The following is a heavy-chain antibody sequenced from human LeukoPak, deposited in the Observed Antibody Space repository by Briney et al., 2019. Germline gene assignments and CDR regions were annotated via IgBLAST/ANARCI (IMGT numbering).Heavy chain of an antibody. CDR2: IYYSGST. V-gene: IGHV4-59*01. J-gene: IGHJ2*01. Sequence: KPSETLSLTCTVSGGSISSYYWSWIRQPPGKGLEWIGYIYYSGSTNYNPSLKSRVTISVDTSKNQFSLKLSSVTAADTAVYYCARAFSDYYWYFDLWAVAPWSLSPQ. D-gene: IGHD4-17*01. CDR1: GGSISSYY. CDR3: ARAFSDYYWYFDL.